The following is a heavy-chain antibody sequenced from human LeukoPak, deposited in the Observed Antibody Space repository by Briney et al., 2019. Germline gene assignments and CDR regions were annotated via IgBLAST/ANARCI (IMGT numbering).Heavy chain of an antibody. CDR2: ISRNGCST. CDR3: VKESGFMVAPNSAFDI. CDR1: GFSFISSA. Sequence: GRSLRPSCPAPGFSFISSAVHWVRHHPGKGLEYLSGISRNGCSTYDADSVKGRFTSSRDNSKNTLYLQMSSLRAEDTAVYYCVKESGFMVAPNSAFDIWGQGTMVTVSS. V-gene: IGHV3-64D*06. D-gene: IGHD4/OR15-4a*01. J-gene: IGHJ3*02.